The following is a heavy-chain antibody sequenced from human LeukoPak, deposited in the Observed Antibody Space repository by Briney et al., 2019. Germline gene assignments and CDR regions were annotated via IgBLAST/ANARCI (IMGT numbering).Heavy chain of an antibody. CDR3: ARGRGGDRPFDY. CDR2: IYHSGST. J-gene: IGHJ4*02. D-gene: IGHD2-21*02. CDR1: GGSITSYY. V-gene: IGHV4-30-2*01. Sequence: SETLSLTCAVSGGSITSYYWNWIRQPPGKGLEWIGYIYHSGSTYYNPSLKSRVTISVDRSKNQFSLKLSSVTAADTAVYYCARGRGGDRPFDYWGQGTLVTVSS.